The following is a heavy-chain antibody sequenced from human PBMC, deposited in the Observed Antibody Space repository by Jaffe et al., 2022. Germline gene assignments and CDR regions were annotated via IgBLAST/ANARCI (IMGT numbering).Heavy chain of an antibody. CDR1: GFTFSSYG. V-gene: IGHV3-30*02. CDR3: AKDWALGFGVVKHYYMDV. J-gene: IGHJ6*03. D-gene: IGHD3-3*01. CDR2: IRYDGSNK. Sequence: QVQLVESGGGVVQPGGSLRLSCAASGFTFSSYGMHWVRQAPGKGLEWVAFIRYDGSNKYYADSVKGRFTISRDNSKNTLYLQMNSLRAEDTAVYYCAKDWALGFGVVKHYYMDVWGKGTTVTVSS.